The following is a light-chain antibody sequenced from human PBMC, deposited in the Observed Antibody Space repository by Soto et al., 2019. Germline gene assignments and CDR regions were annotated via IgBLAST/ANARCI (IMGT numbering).Light chain of an antibody. CDR2: GAS. CDR1: QSVSSSY. CDR3: QQYGSTTGT. J-gene: IGKJ1*01. Sequence: EIVLTQSPGTLSLSPGERATLSCRASQSVSSSYLAWYQQKPGHAPRLLIYGASSRATVLPDMFSGSESGTVFTLTISRLEPEDFAVYFWQQYGSTTGTFGQGTKVEIK. V-gene: IGKV3-20*01.